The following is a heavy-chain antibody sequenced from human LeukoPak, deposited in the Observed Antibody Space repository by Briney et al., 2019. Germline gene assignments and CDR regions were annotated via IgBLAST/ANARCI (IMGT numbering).Heavy chain of an antibody. CDR3: ARGDCSGGSCYLSLTTIDY. D-gene: IGHD2-15*01. CDR2: ISSSGSTI. J-gene: IGHJ4*02. Sequence: GGSLRLSCAASGFTFSDYYMSWIRQAPGKGLEWVSYISSSGSTIYYADSVKGRFTISRDNAKNSLYLQMNSLRAEDTAVYYCARGDCSGGSCYLSLTTIDYWGQGILVTVSS. CDR1: GFTFSDYY. V-gene: IGHV3-11*04.